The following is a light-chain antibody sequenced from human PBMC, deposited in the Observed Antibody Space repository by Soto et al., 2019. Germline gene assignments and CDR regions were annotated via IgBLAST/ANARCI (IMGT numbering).Light chain of an antibody. J-gene: IGLJ1*01. CDR2: LNNDGSH. CDR1: SGHSSYA. CDR3: ASWDGSLSGHV. Sequence: QPVLTQSPSASASLGASVKLTCTLSSGHSSYAIAWHQKQPGKGPRYLMDLNNDGSHTKGDGIPDRFSGSSSGAERYLIISSLQSEDEADYYCASWDGSLSGHVFGTGTKLTVL. V-gene: IGLV4-69*01.